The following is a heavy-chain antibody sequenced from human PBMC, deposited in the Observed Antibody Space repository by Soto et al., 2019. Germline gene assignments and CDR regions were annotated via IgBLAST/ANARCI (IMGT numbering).Heavy chain of an antibody. J-gene: IGHJ4*02. CDR2: INTADGNK. Sequence: QVQLVQSGAEVKRPGASVKVSCKASGNTLTPYSIHWVRQAPGQRLEWMGWINTADGNKKYSQNFQGRVTITRDTSASTAHMEVISLRSEDTDVYYCAGYHSGSYLGNWGQGTLVTVSS. V-gene: IGHV1-3*04. CDR1: GNTLTPYS. D-gene: IGHD3-10*01. CDR3: AGYHSGSYLGN.